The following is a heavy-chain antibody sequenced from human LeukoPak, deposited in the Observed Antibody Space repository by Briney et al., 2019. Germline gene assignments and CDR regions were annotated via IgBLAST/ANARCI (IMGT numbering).Heavy chain of an antibody. V-gene: IGHV3-23*01. CDR1: GFTFSSYD. CDR2: ISGSGGST. Sequence: GGSLRLSCAASGFTFSSYDMIWVRQAPGKGLQWVSAISGSGGSTYYADSVKGRVTISRDNSKNTLYLQMNSLRAEDTAVYYCAKDLHYGSADYWGQGTLVTVSS. D-gene: IGHD3-10*01. J-gene: IGHJ4*02. CDR3: AKDLHYGSADY.